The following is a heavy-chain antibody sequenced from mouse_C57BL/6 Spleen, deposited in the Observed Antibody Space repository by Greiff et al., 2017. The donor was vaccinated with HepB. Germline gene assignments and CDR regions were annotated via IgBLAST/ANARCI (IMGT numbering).Heavy chain of an antibody. D-gene: IGHD1-1*01. CDR3: ARLDTVGYFDV. Sequence: QVQLQQSGAELVRPGTSVKVSCKASGYAFTNYLIEWVKQRPGQGLEWIGVINPGSGGTNYNEKFKGKVTLTADKSSSTAYMQLSSLTSEDSAVYFCARLDTVGYFDVWGTGTTVTVSS. V-gene: IGHV1-54*01. CDR1: GYAFTNYL. J-gene: IGHJ1*03. CDR2: INPGSGGT.